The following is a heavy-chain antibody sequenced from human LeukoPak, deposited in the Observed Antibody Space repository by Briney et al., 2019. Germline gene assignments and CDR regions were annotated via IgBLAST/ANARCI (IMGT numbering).Heavy chain of an antibody. CDR3: ARDSRRLNFDY. Sequence: EGSLRLSCAASGFTFSSYSMNWVRQAPGKGLEWVSSISSSSSYIYYADSVKGRFTISRDNAKNPLYLQMNSLRAEDTAVYYCARDSRRLNFDYWGQGTLVTVSS. CDR1: GFTFSSYS. V-gene: IGHV3-21*01. D-gene: IGHD2-21*01. CDR2: ISSSSSYI. J-gene: IGHJ4*02.